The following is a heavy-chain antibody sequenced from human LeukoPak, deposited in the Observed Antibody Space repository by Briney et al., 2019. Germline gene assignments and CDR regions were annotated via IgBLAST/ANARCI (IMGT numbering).Heavy chain of an antibody. CDR1: GFTFSSYS. J-gene: IGHJ6*03. CDR3: ARDADGPRDIHYYYYMDV. D-gene: IGHD5-12*01. V-gene: IGHV3-21*01. Sequence: PGGSLRLSCAALGFTFSSYSMNWVRQAPGKGLEWVSCISSSSSYIYYADSVKGRFTISRDNAKNSLYLQMNSLRAEDTAVYYCARDADGPRDIHYYYYMDVWGKGTTVTVSS. CDR2: ISSSSSYI.